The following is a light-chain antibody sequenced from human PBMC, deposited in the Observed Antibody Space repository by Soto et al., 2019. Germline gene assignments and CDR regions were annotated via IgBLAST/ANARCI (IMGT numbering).Light chain of an antibody. CDR3: QQYNNFPRT. CDR1: QSFTSW. J-gene: IGKJ1*01. CDR2: KAS. V-gene: IGKV1-5*03. Sequence: DIQMTQSPSTLSASVGDRVTITCRASQSFTSWLAWYQQKPGKAPKRLIYKASTLESGVPSRFSGSGSGTEFTLTISSLQPDDFATYYCQQYNNFPRTFGQGTKVEIK.